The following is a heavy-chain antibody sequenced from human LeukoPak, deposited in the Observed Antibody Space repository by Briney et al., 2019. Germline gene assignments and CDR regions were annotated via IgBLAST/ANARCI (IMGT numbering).Heavy chain of an antibody. J-gene: IGHJ4*02. CDR1: GYTFTGYY. CDR3: ARARHYYDSSGYSDY. V-gene: IGHV1-2*02. Sequence: ASVKVSCKASGYTFTGYYMHWVRQDPGQGLEWMGWINPNSGGTNYAQKFQGRVTMTRDTSISTAYMELSRLRSDDTAVYYCARARHYYDSSGYSDYWGQGTLVTVSS. D-gene: IGHD3-22*01. CDR2: INPNSGGT.